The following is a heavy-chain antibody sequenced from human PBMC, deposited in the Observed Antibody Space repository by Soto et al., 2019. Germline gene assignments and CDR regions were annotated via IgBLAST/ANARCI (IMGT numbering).Heavy chain of an antibody. CDR2: ITNDGGT. CDR1: GFTFSSSA. Sequence: GGSLRLSCATSGFTFSSSAMSWVRQVPGKGLGWVSSITNDGGTYYADSVKGRFTISRDNAKNTLYLQMNSLRAEDTAIYFCAKVSFTGTYPDAFDIWGQGTMVTVSS. D-gene: IGHD1-26*01. J-gene: IGHJ3*02. CDR3: AKVSFTGTYPDAFDI. V-gene: IGHV3-23*01.